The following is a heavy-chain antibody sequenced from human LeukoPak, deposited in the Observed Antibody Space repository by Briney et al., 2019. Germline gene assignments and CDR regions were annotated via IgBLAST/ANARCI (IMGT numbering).Heavy chain of an antibody. CDR1: GFTFSSHG. D-gene: IGHD2-2*01. CDR2: IASDGSAQ. CDR3: AREASVTNWYFDL. Sequence: GGSLRLSCAASGFTFSSHGMQWVRQAPGKGLEWVTVIASDGSAQYYTGSVKGRFTTSRDNSKNMLYLQMDSLRTEDTAVYYCAREASVTNWYFDLWGRGALVSVSS. V-gene: IGHV3-30*03. J-gene: IGHJ2*01.